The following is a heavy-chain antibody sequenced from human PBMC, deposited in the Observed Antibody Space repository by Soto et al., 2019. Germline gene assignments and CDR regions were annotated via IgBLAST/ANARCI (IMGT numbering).Heavy chain of an antibody. CDR1: GGSFSGYY. V-gene: IGHV4-34*01. J-gene: IGHJ4*02. CDR2: INHSGST. D-gene: IGHD6-13*01. CDR3: ARGIAAAGGEVDY. Sequence: SETLSLTCAFYGGSFSGYYWSLIRQPPGKGLEWIGEINHSGSTNYNPSLKSRVTISVDTSKNQFSLKLSSVTAADTAVYYCARGIAAAGGEVDYWGQGTLVTVSS.